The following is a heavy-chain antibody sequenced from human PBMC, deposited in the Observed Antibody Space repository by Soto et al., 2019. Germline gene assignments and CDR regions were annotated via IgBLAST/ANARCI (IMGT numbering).Heavy chain of an antibody. D-gene: IGHD2-8*01. CDR2: IYSSGTT. J-gene: IGHJ3*02. CDR3: ARAEMVYAISGAFDI. Sequence: PSETLSLTCTVSGGSISSYYWSWIRQSPGKGLEWIGYIYSSGTTNYNPSLKSRVTISVDTSKNQFSLRLSSVTAADTAVYYCARAEMVYAISGAFDIWGQGTMVTVSS. CDR1: GGSISSYY. V-gene: IGHV4-59*01.